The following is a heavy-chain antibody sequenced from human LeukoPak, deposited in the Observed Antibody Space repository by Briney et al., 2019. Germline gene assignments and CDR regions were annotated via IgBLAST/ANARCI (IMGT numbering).Heavy chain of an antibody. V-gene: IGHV3-9*01. J-gene: IGHJ5*01. Sequence: PGGSLRLSCAASGFTFEDYAMHWVRQVPGKGRDWVAGISWNSGIIVYADSVKGRFTISRDSAKNSLYLQMNSLRPEDTALYYCAKVAAYSSGWYDSWGQGTLVTVSS. CDR2: ISWNSGII. D-gene: IGHD6-19*01. CDR3: AKVAAYSSGWYDS. CDR1: GFTFEDYA.